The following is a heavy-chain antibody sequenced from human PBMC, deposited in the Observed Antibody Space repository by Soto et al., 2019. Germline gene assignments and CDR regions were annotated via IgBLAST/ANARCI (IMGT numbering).Heavy chain of an antibody. J-gene: IGHJ4*02. Sequence: QITLKESGPTLVKPTQTLTLTCTFSGCSLSTSGVGVGWIRQPPGKAREWLALIYWDDDKRYSPSLKSRLTITKDTSKNQVVLTMTNMDPVDTATYYCAHIRPTIFGVVSFDYWGQGTLVTVSS. V-gene: IGHV2-5*02. D-gene: IGHD3-3*01. CDR2: IYWDDDK. CDR3: AHIRPTIFGVVSFDY. CDR1: GCSLSTSGVG.